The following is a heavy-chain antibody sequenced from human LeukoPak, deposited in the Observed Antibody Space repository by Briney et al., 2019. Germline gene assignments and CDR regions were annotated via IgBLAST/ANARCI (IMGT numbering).Heavy chain of an antibody. V-gene: IGHV1-18*01. D-gene: IGHD3-22*01. Sequence: ASVKVSCKASGYTFTSYGISWVRQAPGQGLGWVGWISVYNGNTNYAQKLQGRVTMTTDTSTSTAYMELRSLRSDDTAVYYCARDPKLNYYDSSGPVDYWGQGTLVTVSS. CDR3: ARDPKLNYYDSSGPVDY. J-gene: IGHJ4*02. CDR2: ISVYNGNT. CDR1: GYTFTSYG.